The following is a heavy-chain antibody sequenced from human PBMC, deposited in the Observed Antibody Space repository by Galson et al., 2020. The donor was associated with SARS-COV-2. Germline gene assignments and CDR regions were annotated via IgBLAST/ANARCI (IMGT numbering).Heavy chain of an antibody. D-gene: IGHD6-13*01. Sequence: GGSLRLSCAASGFTFSSHSMNWVRQAPGKGLEWVSSISSSSSYIYYADSVKGRFTISRDNAKNSLYLQMNSLRAEDTAVYYCARELQQLVPGMGFDYWGQGTLVTVSS. CDR3: ARELQQLVPGMGFDY. CDR2: ISSSSSYI. V-gene: IGHV3-21*01. CDR1: GFTFSSHS. J-gene: IGHJ4*02.